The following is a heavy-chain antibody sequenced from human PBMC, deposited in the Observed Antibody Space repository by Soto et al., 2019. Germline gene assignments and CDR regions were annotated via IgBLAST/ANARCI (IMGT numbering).Heavy chain of an antibody. CDR3: ARTYVWGSYRQNYYGMDV. V-gene: IGHV1-18*01. CDR1: GYTFTSYG. Sequence: GASVKVSWKASGYTFTSYGISWVRQAPGQGLEWMGWISTYNGNTNYAQKLQGRVTMTTDTSTNTAYMEVRSLRSDDTAVYYCARTYVWGSYRQNYYGMDVWGQGTTVTVSS. D-gene: IGHD3-16*02. J-gene: IGHJ6*02. CDR2: ISTYNGNT.